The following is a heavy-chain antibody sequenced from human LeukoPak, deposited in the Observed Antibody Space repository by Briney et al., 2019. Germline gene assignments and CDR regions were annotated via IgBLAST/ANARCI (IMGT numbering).Heavy chain of an antibody. J-gene: IGHJ4*02. D-gene: IGHD6-6*01. CDR1: GYTFTSYG. CDR3: ARFGSSSASPSMTVEFDY. V-gene: IGHV1-18*01. CDR2: ISAYNGNT. Sequence: AASVKVSCKASGYTFTSYGISWVRQAPGQGLEWMGWISAYNGNTNYAQKLQGRVTMTTDTSTSTAYMELRSLRSDDTAVYYCARFGSSSASPSMTVEFDYWGQGTLVTVSS.